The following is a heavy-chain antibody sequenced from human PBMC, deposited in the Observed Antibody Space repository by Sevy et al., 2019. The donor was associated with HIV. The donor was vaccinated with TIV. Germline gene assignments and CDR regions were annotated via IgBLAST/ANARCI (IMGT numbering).Heavy chain of an antibody. CDR2: VNTRTGDT. V-gene: IGHV1-3*04. CDR1: GYSFTNYI. D-gene: IGHD2-15*01. J-gene: IGHJ4*02. CDR3: ARDFCSGGSCYSAFVY. Sequence: ASVKVSCKASGYSFTNYIMYWVRQAPGQGLEWMGWVNTRTGDTKYSEKFQGRVSITRDTSASISHMDLRGLKSEDTAVYYYARDFCSGGSCYSAFVYWGQGTLVTVSS.